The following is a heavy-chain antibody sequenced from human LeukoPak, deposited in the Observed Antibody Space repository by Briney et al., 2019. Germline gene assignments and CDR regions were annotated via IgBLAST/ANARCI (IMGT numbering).Heavy chain of an antibody. Sequence: PGGSLRLSCAASGFTFSSYAMSWVRQAPGKGLEWVSAISGSGGSTYYADSVKGRFTISRDNSKNTLYLQMNSLRAEDTAVYYCAKAAGERYSSSSGTYYYYYGVDVWGQGTTVTVSS. CDR2: ISGSGGST. CDR3: AKAAGERYSSSSGTYYYYYGVDV. V-gene: IGHV3-23*01. CDR1: GFTFSSYA. J-gene: IGHJ6*02. D-gene: IGHD6-6*01.